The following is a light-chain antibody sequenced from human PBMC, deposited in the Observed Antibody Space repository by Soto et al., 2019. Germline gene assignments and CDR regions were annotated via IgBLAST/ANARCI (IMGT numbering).Light chain of an antibody. V-gene: IGLV2-8*01. CDR2: EVN. J-gene: IGLJ3*02. CDR3: KSYTGINNWV. Sequence: QSALTQPPSASGSPGQSVTISCTGTSSDVGGYNYVSWYQQHPGKAPKVMIYEVNKRPSGVPDRFSGSKSGNTASLTVSGLQAEEGADYFCKSYTGINNWVFGGGTKLTVL. CDR1: SSDVGGYNY.